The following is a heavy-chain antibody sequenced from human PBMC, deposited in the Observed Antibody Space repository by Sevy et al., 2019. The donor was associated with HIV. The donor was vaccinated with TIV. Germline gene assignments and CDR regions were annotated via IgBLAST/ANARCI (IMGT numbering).Heavy chain of an antibody. V-gene: IGHV3-23*01. CDR1: GFAFSTFA. CDR3: AKVSWGEAVAGLSFDS. J-gene: IGHJ4*02. D-gene: IGHD6-19*01. Sequence: GGSLRLSCAASGFAFSTFAMNWVRQAPGKGLEWVSSISGDGRKSYYADSVKGRFTISRDNSKNTLYLQMDSLRTEDTAEFYCAKVSWGEAVAGLSFDSWGQGTLVTVSS. CDR2: ISGDGRKS.